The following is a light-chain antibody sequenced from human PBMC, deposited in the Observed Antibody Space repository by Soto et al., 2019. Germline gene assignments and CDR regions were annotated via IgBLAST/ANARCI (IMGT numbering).Light chain of an antibody. Sequence: QSVLTQPASMSGSPGQSTTISCTGTSSDGCGYNYVSWYQQHPGTAPRLMIYNVSNRPSAVSNRFSRSKSGDRASLTISGLQVEDEADYNGSSYTRSFFSVFGTGPKVTVL. CDR1: SSDGCGYNY. V-gene: IGLV2-14*03. CDR3: SSYTRSFFSV. J-gene: IGLJ1*01. CDR2: NVS.